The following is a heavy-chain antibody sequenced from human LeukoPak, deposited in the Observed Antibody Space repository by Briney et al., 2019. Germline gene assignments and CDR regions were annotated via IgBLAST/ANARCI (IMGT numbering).Heavy chain of an antibody. J-gene: IGHJ4*02. CDR2: INHSGST. V-gene: IGHV4-34*01. D-gene: IGHD6-6*01. Sequence: PSETLSLTCAVYGGSFSGYYWSWIRQPPGKGLERIGEINHSGSTNYNPSLKSRVTISVDTSKNQFSLKLSSVTAADTAVYCCARGNSSSSGRYFDYWGQGTLVTVSS. CDR3: ARGNSSSSGRYFDY. CDR1: GGSFSGYY.